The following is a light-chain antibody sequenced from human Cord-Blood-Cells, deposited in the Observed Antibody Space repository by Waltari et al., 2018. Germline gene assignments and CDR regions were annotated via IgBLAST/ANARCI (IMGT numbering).Light chain of an antibody. CDR2: DVS. V-gene: IGLV2-11*01. J-gene: IGLJ1*01. Sequence: QSALTQPRSVSGSPGKSVPISCTGTSSDVGGYNIVTWYQQHPGKAPKLMIYDVSKRPSGVPDRFSGSKSGNTASLTISGLQAEDEADYYCCSYAGSYTYVFGTGTKVTVL. CDR1: SSDVGGYNI. CDR3: CSYAGSYTYV.